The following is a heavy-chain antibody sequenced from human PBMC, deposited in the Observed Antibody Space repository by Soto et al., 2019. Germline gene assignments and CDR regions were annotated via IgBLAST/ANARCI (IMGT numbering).Heavy chain of an antibody. CDR2: ISGSGGST. CDR1: GFTFSNYA. CDR3: ARRSSGWYFDY. Sequence: EVQLWESGGGLVQPGGSLRLSCAAPGFTFSNYAMNWVRQAPGKGLEWVSVISGSGGSTYYADSVKGRFTISRDNSKNTLYLQMNSLRGEDTAVYYCARRSSGWYFDYWGQGTLVTVSS. V-gene: IGHV3-23*01. J-gene: IGHJ4*02. D-gene: IGHD6-19*01.